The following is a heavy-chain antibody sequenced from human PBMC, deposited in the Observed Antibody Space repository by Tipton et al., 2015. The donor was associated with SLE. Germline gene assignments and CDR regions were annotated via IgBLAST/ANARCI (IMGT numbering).Heavy chain of an antibody. CDR2: IFYSGST. CDR1: GGSINNRNYY. D-gene: IGHD3-10*01. Sequence: TLSLTCTVSGGSINNRNYYWGWIRQPPGKGLEWIGGIFYSGSTHYNPSLKSRVTISVDPSKNQFSLNLSSVTAADTAVYYCARQRDGFRGLLSADFWGQGTLVTVSS. J-gene: IGHJ4*02. CDR3: ARQRDGFRGLLSADF. V-gene: IGHV4-39*07.